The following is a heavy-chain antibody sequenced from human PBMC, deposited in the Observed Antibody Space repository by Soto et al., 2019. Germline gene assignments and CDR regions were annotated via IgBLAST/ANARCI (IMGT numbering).Heavy chain of an antibody. CDR2: ISSDGSNK. CDR1: GFTFSSYA. Sequence: QVQLVEAGGGVVQPGRSLRISCSVSGFTFSSYAMHWVRQAPGKGLEWVAVISSDGSNKYYADSVKGRFTICRDNSKNTLYLQMNSLRAEDTAVYYCARAYYDSSGYYLDYYYYGMDVWGQGTTVTVSS. CDR3: ARAYYDSSGYYLDYYYYGMDV. J-gene: IGHJ6*02. D-gene: IGHD3-22*01. V-gene: IGHV3-30-3*01.